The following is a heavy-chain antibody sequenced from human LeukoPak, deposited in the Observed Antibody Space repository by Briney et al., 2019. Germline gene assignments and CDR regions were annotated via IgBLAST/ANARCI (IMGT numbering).Heavy chain of an antibody. D-gene: IGHD3-22*01. CDR2: ISSSSSYI. Sequence: GGSLRLSCAASGFTFSSYSMNWVRQAPGKGLEWVSSISSSSSYIYYADSVKGRFTISRDNAKNSLYLQMNSLRAEDTAVYYCARDDRYYGSSGFDYWGQGTLVTVSS. CDR3: ARDDRYYGSSGFDY. J-gene: IGHJ4*02. CDR1: GFTFSSYS. V-gene: IGHV3-21*01.